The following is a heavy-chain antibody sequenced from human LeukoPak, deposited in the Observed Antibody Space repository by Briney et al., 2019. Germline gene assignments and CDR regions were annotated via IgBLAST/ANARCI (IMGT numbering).Heavy chain of an antibody. CDR3: ARGHSSGWFDFDY. CDR1: GGSISSYY. Sequence: SETLSLTCTVSGGSISSYYWCWIRQPPGKGLDWIGYIYYSGSTNYNPSLKSRVTISVDTSKSQFSLKLSSVTAAVTAVYYCARGHSSGWFDFDYWGQGTLVTVSS. V-gene: IGHV4-59*08. D-gene: IGHD6-19*01. CDR2: IYYSGST. J-gene: IGHJ4*02.